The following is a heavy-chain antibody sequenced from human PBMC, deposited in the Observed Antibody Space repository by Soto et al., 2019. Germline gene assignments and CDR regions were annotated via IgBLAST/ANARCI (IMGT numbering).Heavy chain of an antibody. V-gene: IGHV4-61*01. J-gene: IGHJ5*02. D-gene: IGHD6-13*01. CDR1: GGSVNSGSYY. Sequence: PSETLSLTCTVSGGSVNSGSYYWNWIRQPPGKGLEWIGYIHYSGNTKYNPSLKSRVTISVDTSKNQFSLKLTSVTAADTAVYYCATHPSWCPGRFEPWGQGTLVNVSS. CDR2: IHYSGNT. CDR3: ATHPSWCPGRFEP.